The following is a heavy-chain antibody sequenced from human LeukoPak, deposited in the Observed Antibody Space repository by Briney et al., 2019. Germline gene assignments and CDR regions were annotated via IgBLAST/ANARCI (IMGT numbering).Heavy chain of an antibody. V-gene: IGHV4-39*02. J-gene: IGHJ5*02. Sequence: SETLSLTCTVSGGSISSSSYYWGWIRQPPGKGLEWIGRIYYSGSTYYNPSLKSRVTISVDTSKNQFSLKLSSVTAADTAVYYCAREDIVVVPAAIRWFDPWGQGTLVTVSS. CDR1: GGSISSSSYY. CDR2: IYYSGST. D-gene: IGHD2-2*02. CDR3: AREDIVVVPAAIRWFDP.